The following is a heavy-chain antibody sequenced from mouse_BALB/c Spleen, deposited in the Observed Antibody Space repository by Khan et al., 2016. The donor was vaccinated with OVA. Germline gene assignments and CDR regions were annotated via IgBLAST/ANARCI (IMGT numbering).Heavy chain of an antibody. CDR1: GFSLTSYG. V-gene: IGHV2-2*02. Sequence: QVQLQQSGPGLVQPSQSLSITCTASGFSLTSYGVPWVRQSLGQGLEWLGGIWRGGGTTYNSAFISRLTIRKDNSTTQVSFIMNSLQANDTDIYYCARTYFAYGNYGDYYTMDYWGQGTSVTVSS. CDR3: ARTYFAYGNYGDYYTMDY. CDR2: IWRGGGT. D-gene: IGHD2-1*01. J-gene: IGHJ4*01.